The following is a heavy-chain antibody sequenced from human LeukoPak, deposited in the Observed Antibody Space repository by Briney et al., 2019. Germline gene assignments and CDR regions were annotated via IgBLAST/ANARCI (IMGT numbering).Heavy chain of an antibody. J-gene: IGHJ3*02. CDR3: ARDRLRTAFDI. CDR2: ISSSSSYI. Sequence: GGSPRLSCAASGFTFSSYSMTWVRQAPGKGLEWVSSISSSSSYIYYADSVKGRFTISRDNAKNSLYLQMNSLRAEDTAVYYCARDRLRTAFDIWGQGTMVTVSS. V-gene: IGHV3-21*01. CDR1: GFTFSSYS. D-gene: IGHD4-17*01.